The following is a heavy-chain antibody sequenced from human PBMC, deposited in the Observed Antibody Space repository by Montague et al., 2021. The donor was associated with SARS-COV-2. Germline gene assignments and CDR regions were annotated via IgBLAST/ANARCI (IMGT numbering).Heavy chain of an antibody. CDR1: GGSISSYN. J-gene: IGHJ6*02. CDR3: AGLQGDGSLYGMDV. CDR2: IYYSGNT. V-gene: IGHV4-59*01. Sequence: ETLSLTCTVSGGSISSYNWSWIRQPPGKGLECIGYIYYSGNTNYNPSLKSRVTISVDASKSQFSLKLSSVTAADTAVYYCAGLQGDGSLYGMDVWGQGTTVTVS. D-gene: IGHD5-24*01.